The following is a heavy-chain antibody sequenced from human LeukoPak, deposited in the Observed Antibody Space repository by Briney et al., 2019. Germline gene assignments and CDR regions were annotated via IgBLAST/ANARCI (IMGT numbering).Heavy chain of an antibody. J-gene: IGHJ4*02. Sequence: GGSLTLFCTASGFVFDDYAMHWVRHAPGKGLECVSGISWNSDVLDYADSVKGRFTVSRDNAKNSLYLQMNSLKAEDTALYYCAKDKGLIFGVVLVDWGQGTLVTVSS. D-gene: IGHD3-3*01. CDR2: ISWNSDVL. V-gene: IGHV3-9*01. CDR1: GFVFDDYA. CDR3: AKDKGLIFGVVLVD.